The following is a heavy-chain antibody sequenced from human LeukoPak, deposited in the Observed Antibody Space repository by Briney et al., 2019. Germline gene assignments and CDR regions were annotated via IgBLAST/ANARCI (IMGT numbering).Heavy chain of an antibody. CDR3: ARESGSGSYGMAFDI. Sequence: ASVKVSCKASGYTFTSYGISWVRQAPGQGLEWMGWINSNSGGTNYAQKFQGRVTMTRDTSISTAYMELSRLRSDDTAVYYCARESGSGSYGMAFDIWGQGTMVTVSS. CDR1: GYTFTSYG. J-gene: IGHJ3*02. CDR2: INSNSGGT. V-gene: IGHV1-2*02. D-gene: IGHD3-10*01.